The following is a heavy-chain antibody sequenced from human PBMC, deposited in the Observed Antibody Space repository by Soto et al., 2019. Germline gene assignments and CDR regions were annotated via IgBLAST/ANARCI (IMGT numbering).Heavy chain of an antibody. Sequence: ASVKVSCKASGYTFTSYGISWVRQAPGQGLEWMGGIIPIFGTANYAQKFQGRVTITADESTSTAYMELSSLRSEDTAVYYCARDTPDCSGGSCYPGGNWFDPWGQGTLVTVS. CDR1: GYTFTSYG. CDR2: IIPIFGTA. CDR3: ARDTPDCSGGSCYPGGNWFDP. J-gene: IGHJ5*02. V-gene: IGHV1-69*13. D-gene: IGHD2-15*01.